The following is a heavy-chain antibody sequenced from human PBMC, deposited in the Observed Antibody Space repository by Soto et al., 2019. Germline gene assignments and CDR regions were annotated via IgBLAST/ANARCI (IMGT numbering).Heavy chain of an antibody. V-gene: IGHV3-30*18. CDR1: GFTFSSYG. J-gene: IGHJ3*02. CDR2: ISYDGSNK. CDR3: TKPRLRAWDAFDI. Sequence: QVQLVESGGGVVQPGRALRLSCAASGFTFSSYGMHWVRQAPGKGLEWVAVISYDGSNKYYVDSVKGRFTISRDNSKNTLYLQIIRRRAEDTAVYYCTKPRLRAWDAFDIWGQGTMVTVSS.